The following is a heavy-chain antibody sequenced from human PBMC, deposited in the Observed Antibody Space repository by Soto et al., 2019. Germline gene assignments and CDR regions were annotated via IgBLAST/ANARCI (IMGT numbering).Heavy chain of an antibody. Sequence: QITLKESGPPLVRPAQTLTLTCAFSGFSLTTTXMGVXXXXXXXXKALEWLALIYWDDDQRYSPSLKDRLTISKDTSRSRVVLTXSNMXPXXTXTXXXXXXXXXXLXXFDXWGPGTLVTVSS. CDR2: IYWDDDQ. CDR3: XXXXXXXLXXFDX. CDR1: GFSLTTTXMG. V-gene: IGHV2-5*02. J-gene: IGHJ4*02.